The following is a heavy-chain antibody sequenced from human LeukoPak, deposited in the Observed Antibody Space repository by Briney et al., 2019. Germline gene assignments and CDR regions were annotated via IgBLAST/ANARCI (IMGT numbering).Heavy chain of an antibody. CDR2: IYTSGST. V-gene: IGHV4-4*07. D-gene: IGHD3-10*01. CDR1: GGTISSYY. Sequence: PSETLSLTCTASGGTISSYYWSWIRQPAGKGLEWIGRIYTSGSTNYNPSLKSRLSMSVDTSKNQFSLKLSSVTAADTAVYYCAREGAITMVRGVIVKGGYFDYWGQGTLVTVSS. CDR3: AREGAITMVRGVIVKGGYFDY. J-gene: IGHJ4*02.